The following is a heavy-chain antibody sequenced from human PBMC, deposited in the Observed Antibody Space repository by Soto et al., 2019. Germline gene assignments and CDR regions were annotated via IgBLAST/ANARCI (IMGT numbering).Heavy chain of an antibody. J-gene: IGHJ4*02. CDR2: MQPSTGRT. CDR1: GYSFTSLD. Sequence: QVQLVQSGAEVREPGASVKVSCKASGYSFTSLDINWVRQTAGQGLEWMGWMQPSTGRTGYAQKFQGRVTMTSDTSINTADMELTTLTSDDTAFYYCARGVSAGVDYWGQGTLVTVSS. V-gene: IGHV1-8*01. CDR3: ARGVSAGVDY. D-gene: IGHD1-26*01.